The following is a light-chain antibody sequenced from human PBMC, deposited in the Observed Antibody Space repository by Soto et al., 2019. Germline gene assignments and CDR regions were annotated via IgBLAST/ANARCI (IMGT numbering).Light chain of an antibody. Sequence: SYELTQPPSVSVAPGKTARITCGGNNIGSKSVHWYQQKPRQAPVLVIYYDNDRPSGIPERFSGSNSGNTATLTISRVEVGDEADYYCQVWDSSSDLRGVFGGGTKLTVL. CDR2: YDN. V-gene: IGLV3-21*04. CDR3: QVWDSSSDLRGV. CDR1: NIGSKS. J-gene: IGLJ2*01.